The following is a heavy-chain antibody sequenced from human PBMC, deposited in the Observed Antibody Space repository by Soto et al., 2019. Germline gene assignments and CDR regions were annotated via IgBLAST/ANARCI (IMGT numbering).Heavy chain of an antibody. CDR1: GDSASSDSAA. J-gene: IGHJ6*02. Sequence: PSQTLSLTCAISGDSASSDSAAWNWIRQSPSRGLEWLGRTYYRSKWYNDYAVSVKSRITINPDTSKNQFSLQLNSVTPEDTAVYYCARLALSRGITGSTYYYYGMDVWGQGTTVTVSS. CDR3: ARLALSRGITGSTYYYYGMDV. V-gene: IGHV6-1*01. D-gene: IGHD1-7*01. CDR2: TYYRSKWYN.